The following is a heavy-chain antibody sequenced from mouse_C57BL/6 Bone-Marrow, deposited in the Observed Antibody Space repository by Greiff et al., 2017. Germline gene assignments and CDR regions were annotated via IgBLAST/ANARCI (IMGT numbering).Heavy chain of an antibody. CDR2: ISSRSSTI. Sequence: EVKLVESGGGLVKPGGSLKLSCAASGFTFSDYGMHWVRQAPEKGLEWVAYISSRSSTIYYADTVKGRFTISRDNAKNTLFLQMTSLRSEDTAMYYCARGTRFAYWGQGTLVTVSA. J-gene: IGHJ3*01. CDR1: GFTFSDYG. D-gene: IGHD3-3*01. CDR3: ARGTRFAY. V-gene: IGHV5-17*01.